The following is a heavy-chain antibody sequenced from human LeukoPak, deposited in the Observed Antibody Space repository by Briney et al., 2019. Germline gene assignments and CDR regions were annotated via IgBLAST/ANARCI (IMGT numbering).Heavy chain of an antibody. CDR1: GYTFTSYY. V-gene: IGHV1-46*01. D-gene: IGHD1-26*01. CDR3: ARGSGSYYRTLDAFDI. CDR2: INPSGGST. Sequence: GASVKVSCKASGYTFTSYYMHWVRQAPGQGLEWMGIINPSGGSTSYALKFQGRVTMTRDTSTSTVYMELSSLRSEDTAVYYCARGSGSYYRTLDAFDIWGQGTMVTVSS. J-gene: IGHJ3*02.